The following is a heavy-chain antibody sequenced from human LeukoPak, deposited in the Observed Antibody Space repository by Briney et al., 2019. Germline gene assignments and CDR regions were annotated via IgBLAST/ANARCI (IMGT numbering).Heavy chain of an antibody. J-gene: IGHJ4*02. Sequence: LVKVSCKASGYTFITYGVTWVRQAPGQGLEWMGWISVYNGNTNYVEKLQGRVIMTTDTSTNTAYMELRSLRSDDTAMYYCARDIPQEAVSGGIDYWGQGTLVTVSS. CDR3: ARDIPQEAVSGGIDY. V-gene: IGHV1-18*01. D-gene: IGHD6-19*01. CDR1: GYTFITYG. CDR2: ISVYNGNT.